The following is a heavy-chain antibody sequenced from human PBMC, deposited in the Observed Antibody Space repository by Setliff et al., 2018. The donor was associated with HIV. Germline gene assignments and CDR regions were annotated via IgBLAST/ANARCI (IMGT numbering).Heavy chain of an antibody. J-gene: IGHJ6*03. V-gene: IGHV3-66*02. CDR3: ASDPSYGSTYYYYMDV. Sequence: PGGSLRLSCAASGLTIRNNYMSWVRQAPGKGLEWVSLLHSGYSTSYADSVKGRFAVSRDNTRNTLFLHMSNVTVEDAAVYYCASDPSYGSTYYYYMDVWGKGNTVTVSS. CDR2: LHSGYST. CDR1: GLTIRNNY. D-gene: IGHD6-19*01.